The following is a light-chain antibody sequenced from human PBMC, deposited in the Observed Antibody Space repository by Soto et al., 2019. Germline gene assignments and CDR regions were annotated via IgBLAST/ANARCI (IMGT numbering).Light chain of an antibody. Sequence: DIVLTQSPGTLSLSPGEEATLSCRASQTVTSNYLVWYQQRPGQAPRLLIYGASGRATGIPDRFSGSGSGRDFTLTISRLESADFAVYYCQQYGTSPITFGQGTRLEIK. CDR1: QTVTSNY. V-gene: IGKV3-20*01. CDR2: GAS. J-gene: IGKJ5*01. CDR3: QQYGTSPIT.